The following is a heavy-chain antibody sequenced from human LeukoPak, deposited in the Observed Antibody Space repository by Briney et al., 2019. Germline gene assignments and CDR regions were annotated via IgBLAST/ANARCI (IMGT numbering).Heavy chain of an antibody. CDR3: ARDGFVYDSSGYRLFNY. J-gene: IGHJ4*02. Sequence: GGSLRLSCAASGFTFSSYEMNWVRQAPGKGLEWVSYISSSGSTIYYADSVKGRFTISRDNAKNSLYLQMNSLRAEDTAVYYCARDGFVYDSSGYRLFNYWGQGTLVTVSS. V-gene: IGHV3-48*03. CDR1: GFTFSSYE. D-gene: IGHD3-22*01. CDR2: ISSSGSTI.